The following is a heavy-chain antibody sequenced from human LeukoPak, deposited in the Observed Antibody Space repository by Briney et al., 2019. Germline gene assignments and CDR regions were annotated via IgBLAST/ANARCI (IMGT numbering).Heavy chain of an antibody. CDR3: ARVPAAGTPPYFYYYYGMDV. CDR2: INHSGST. V-gene: IGHV4-34*01. D-gene: IGHD6-13*01. Sequence: SGTLSLTCAVYGGSFSGYYWSWIRQPPGKGLEWIGEINHSGSTNYNPSLKSRVTISVDTSKNQFSLKLSSVTAADTAVYYCARVPAAGTPPYFYYYYGMDVWGQGTTVTVSS. CDR1: GGSFSGYY. J-gene: IGHJ6*02.